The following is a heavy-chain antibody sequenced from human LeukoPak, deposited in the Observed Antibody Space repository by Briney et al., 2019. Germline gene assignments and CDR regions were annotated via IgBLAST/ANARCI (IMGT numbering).Heavy chain of an antibody. D-gene: IGHD1-26*01. J-gene: IGHJ4*02. Sequence: GGSLRLSCAASGFTFSSYSMKWVRQAPGKGLEWVSSISSSSSYIYYADSVKGRFTISRDNAKNSLYLQMNSLRAEDTAVYYCARISSGSLPYWGQGTLVTVSS. V-gene: IGHV3-21*01. CDR3: ARISSGSLPY. CDR1: GFTFSSYS. CDR2: ISSSSSYI.